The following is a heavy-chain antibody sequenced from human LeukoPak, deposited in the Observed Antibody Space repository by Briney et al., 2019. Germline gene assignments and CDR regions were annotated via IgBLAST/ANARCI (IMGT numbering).Heavy chain of an antibody. CDR1: GFTFNRYA. CDR2: ISYDGSNK. D-gene: IGHD3-22*01. CDR3: ASRITMIVVPPDY. J-gene: IGHJ4*02. Sequence: PGRSLRLSCAASGFTFNRYALHWVRQAPGKGLEWVAVISYDGSNKYYADSVKGRFTISRDNSKNTLYLQTNSLRPEDTAVYYCASRITMIVVPPDYWGQGTLVTVSS. V-gene: IGHV3-30*04.